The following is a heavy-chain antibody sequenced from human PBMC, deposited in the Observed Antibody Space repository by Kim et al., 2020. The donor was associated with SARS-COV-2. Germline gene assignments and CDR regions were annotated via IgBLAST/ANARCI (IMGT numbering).Heavy chain of an antibody. CDR2: IYYSGST. V-gene: IGHV4-39*02. CDR1: GGSIGSSSYY. CDR3: VRDDRGDYGGYFDY. J-gene: IGHJ4*02. Sequence: SETLSLTCTVSGGSIGSSSYYWGWIRQPPGKGLEWIGSIYYSGSTYYNPSLKSRVTISVDTSKNQFSLKLSSVTAADTAVYYCVRDDRGDYGGYFDYWGQGTLVTVSS. D-gene: IGHD4-17*01.